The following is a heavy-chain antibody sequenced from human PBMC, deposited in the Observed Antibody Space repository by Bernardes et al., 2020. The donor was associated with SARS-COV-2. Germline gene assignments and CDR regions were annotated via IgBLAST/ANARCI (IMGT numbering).Heavy chain of an antibody. Sequence: GGSLRLSCAASGFTFSSYWMHWVRQAPGKGLVWVSRINSDGSSTSYADSVKGRFTISRDNAKNTLYLQMNSLRAEDTAVYYCASQGRCTNGVCYDYWGQGTLVTVSS. J-gene: IGHJ4*02. CDR2: INSDGSST. CDR1: GFTFSSYW. CDR3: ASQGRCTNGVCYDY. D-gene: IGHD2-8*01. V-gene: IGHV3-74*01.